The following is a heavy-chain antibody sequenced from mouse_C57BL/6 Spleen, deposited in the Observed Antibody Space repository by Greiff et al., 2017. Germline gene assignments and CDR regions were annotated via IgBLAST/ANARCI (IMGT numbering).Heavy chain of an antibody. CDR1: GYTFTDYN. CDR3: ARVYDGYGGFAY. D-gene: IGHD2-3*01. J-gene: IGHJ3*01. CDR2: INPNNGGT. V-gene: IGHV1-18*01. Sequence: VQLQQSGPELVKPGASVKIPCMASGYTFTDYNMDWVKQSHGKSLEWIGDINPNNGGTIYNQKFKGKATLTVDKSSSTAYMELRSLTSEDTAVYYCARVYDGYGGFAYWGQGTLVTVSA.